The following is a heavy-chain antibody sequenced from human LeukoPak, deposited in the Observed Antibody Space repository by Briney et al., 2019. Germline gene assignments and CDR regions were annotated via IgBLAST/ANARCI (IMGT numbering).Heavy chain of an antibody. Sequence: GGSLRLSCAASGFTVSNYWMHWVRQAPGKGLVWVSRINSDGSSTTSADSVKGRFTISRDNAKNTPYLQMNSLRAEDTAVYYCAKGEATVIDYWGQGTLVTVSS. D-gene: IGHD4-17*01. CDR1: GFTVSNYW. CDR3: AKGEATVIDY. J-gene: IGHJ4*02. CDR2: INSDGSST. V-gene: IGHV3-74*01.